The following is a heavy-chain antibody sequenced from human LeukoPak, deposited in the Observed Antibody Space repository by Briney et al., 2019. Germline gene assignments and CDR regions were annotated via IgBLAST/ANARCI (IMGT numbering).Heavy chain of an antibody. V-gene: IGHV3-9*01. Sequence: GGSLRLSCAASGFTFSSYGMHWVRQAPGKGLEWVSGISWNSGSIGYADSVKGRFTISRDNAKNSLYLQMNSLRAEDTALYYCAKDIWRYYDFWSGYPIFDYWGQGTLVTVSS. CDR3: AKDIWRYYDFWSGYPIFDY. CDR2: ISWNSGSI. CDR1: GFTFSSYG. J-gene: IGHJ4*02. D-gene: IGHD3-3*01.